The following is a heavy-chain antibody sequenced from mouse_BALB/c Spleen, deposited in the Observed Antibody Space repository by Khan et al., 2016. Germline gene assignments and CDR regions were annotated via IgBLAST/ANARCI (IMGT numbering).Heavy chain of an antibody. CDR2: IDPETGGT. J-gene: IGHJ2*01. Sequence: QVQLQQSGAELVRPGASVTLSCKASGYTFSDYEMHWVKQTPVHGLQWIGSIDPETGGTAYNQKFKGQATLTAGRSSSTSYMELRSLTSEDSAVYYCTRKGIFYGTYDSDSWGQGTTLTVSS. CDR1: GYTFSDYE. CDR3: TRKGIFYGTYDSDS. V-gene: IGHV1-15*01. D-gene: IGHD2-1*01.